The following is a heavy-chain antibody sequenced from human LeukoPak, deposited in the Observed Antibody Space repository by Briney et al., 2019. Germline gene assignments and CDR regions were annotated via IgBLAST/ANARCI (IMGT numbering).Heavy chain of an antibody. V-gene: IGHV3-21*01. D-gene: IGHD6-19*01. CDR3: ARTNSSGWLADYYYYYGMDV. J-gene: IGHJ6*02. CDR2: ISSSSSYT. Sequence: GGSLRLSCAASGFTFSSYSMNWVRQAPGKGLEWVSSISSSSSYTYYADSVKGRFTISRDNAKNSLYLQMNSLRAEDTAVYYCARTNSSGWLADYYYYYGMDVWGQGTTVTVSS. CDR1: GFTFSSYS.